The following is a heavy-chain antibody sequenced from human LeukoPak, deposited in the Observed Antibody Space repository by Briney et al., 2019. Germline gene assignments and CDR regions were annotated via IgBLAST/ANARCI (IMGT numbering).Heavy chain of an antibody. D-gene: IGHD6-19*01. CDR3: ARRSGWSTKYNWFDP. Sequence: SETLSLTCAVYGGSFSGYYWSWIRQPPGKGLEWIGEINHSGSTNYNPSLKSRVTISVDTSKNQFSLKLSSVTAADTAVYYCARRSGWSTKYNWFDPWGQGTLVTVSS. CDR1: GGSFSGYY. J-gene: IGHJ5*02. CDR2: INHSGST. V-gene: IGHV4-34*01.